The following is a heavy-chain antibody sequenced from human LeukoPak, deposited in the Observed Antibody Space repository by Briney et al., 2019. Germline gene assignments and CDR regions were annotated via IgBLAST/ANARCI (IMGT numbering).Heavy chain of an antibody. CDR3: AGFSTVTYQSGFDY. D-gene: IGHD4-17*01. Sequence: ASVKVSCKASGYTFTGYYMHWVRQAPGQGLEWMGWINPNSGGTNYAQKLQGRVTMTTDTSTSTAYMELRSLRSDDTAVYYCAGFSTVTYQSGFDYWGQGTLVTVSS. CDR2: INPNSGGT. J-gene: IGHJ4*02. CDR1: GYTFTGYY. V-gene: IGHV1-2*02.